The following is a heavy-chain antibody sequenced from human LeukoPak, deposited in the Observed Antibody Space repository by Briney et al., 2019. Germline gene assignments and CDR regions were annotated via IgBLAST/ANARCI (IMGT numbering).Heavy chain of an antibody. D-gene: IGHD3-3*01. CDR1: GFTFSSYS. V-gene: IGHV3-48*02. Sequence: PGGSLRLSCAASGFTFSSYSMNWVRQAPGKGLEWVSYISSSSSTIYYADSVKGRFTISRDNAKNSLYLQMYSLRDEDTAVYYCAREPVGFCDYWGQGTLVTVSS. J-gene: IGHJ4*02. CDR2: ISSSSSTI. CDR3: AREPVGFCDY.